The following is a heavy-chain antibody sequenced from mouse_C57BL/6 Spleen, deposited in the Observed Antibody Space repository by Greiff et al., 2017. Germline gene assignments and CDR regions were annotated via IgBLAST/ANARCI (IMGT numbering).Heavy chain of an antibody. J-gene: IGHJ1*03. D-gene: IGHD1-1*01. CDR1: GYSFTDYN. CDR2: INPNYGTT. Sequence: VQLKESGPELVKPGASVKISCTASGYSFTDYNMNWVKQSNGKSLEWIGVINPNYGTTSYNQKFKGKATLTVDQSSSTAYMQLNSLTSEDSAVYYGARHYGSSYGYFDVWGTGTTVTVSS. CDR3: ARHYGSSYGYFDV. V-gene: IGHV1-39*01.